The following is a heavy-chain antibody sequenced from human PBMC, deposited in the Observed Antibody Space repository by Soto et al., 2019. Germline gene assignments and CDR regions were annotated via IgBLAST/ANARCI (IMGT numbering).Heavy chain of an antibody. CDR1: GGSVSSGSYY. CDR3: ARYDYYNNIYSIDY. Sequence: PSETLSLTCTVSGGSVSSGSYYWSWIRQPPGKGLEWIGYIYYSGSTNYNPSLKSRVTISVDTSKNQFSLKLSSVTAADTAVYYCARYDYYNNIYSIDYWGHGALVTVSS. D-gene: IGHD3-10*01. J-gene: IGHJ4*01. V-gene: IGHV4-61*01. CDR2: IYYSGST.